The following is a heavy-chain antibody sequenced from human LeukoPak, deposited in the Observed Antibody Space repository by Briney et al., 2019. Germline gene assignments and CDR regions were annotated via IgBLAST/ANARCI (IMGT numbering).Heavy chain of an antibody. J-gene: IGHJ6*02. CDR2: ISSSDTTI. V-gene: IGHV3-48*03. D-gene: IGHD3-10*01. Sequence: GGSLRLSCAASGFTFSSHEMNWVRQAPGKGLEWASYISSSDTTIYYADSVKGRFTISRDNAKNSLYLQMNSLRAEDTAVYYCAREGSDYYYGMDVWGQGTTVTVSS. CDR1: GFTFSSHE. CDR3: AREGSDYYYGMDV.